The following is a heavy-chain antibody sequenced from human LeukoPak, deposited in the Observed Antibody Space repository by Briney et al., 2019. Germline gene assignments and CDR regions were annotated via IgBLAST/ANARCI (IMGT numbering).Heavy chain of an antibody. CDR3: ARESSSSRYFMDV. V-gene: IGHV4-39*07. CDR2: IHYSGST. J-gene: IGHJ6*03. Sequence: SETLSLTRSVSGGSTRTSTSYWGWVRQPPGKGLEWIGSIHYSGSTYKNPSLKIRVTISMATYGSQFSLKVTSLTAADSAVYFCARESSSSRYFMDVWGRGTTVTVSS. D-gene: IGHD6-6*01. CDR1: GGSTRTSTSY.